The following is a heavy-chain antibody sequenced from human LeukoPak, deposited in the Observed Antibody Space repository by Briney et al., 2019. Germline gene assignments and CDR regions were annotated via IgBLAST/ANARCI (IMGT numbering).Heavy chain of an antibody. CDR2: ISGSGGST. D-gene: IGHD3-3*01. CDR3: AKSDYDFWSALDY. CDR1: GFTFSSYS. J-gene: IGHJ4*02. V-gene: IGHV3-23*01. Sequence: GGSLRLSCAASGFTFSSYSINWVRQAPGKGLEWVSAISGSGGSTYYADSVKGRFTISRDNSKNTLYLQMNSLRAEDTAVYYCAKSDYDFWSALDYWGQGTLVTVSS.